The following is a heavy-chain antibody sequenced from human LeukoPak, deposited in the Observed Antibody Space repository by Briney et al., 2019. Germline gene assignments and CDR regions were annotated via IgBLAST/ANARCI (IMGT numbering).Heavy chain of an antibody. CDR2: IRQDGHEN. CDR1: GFTFSQYW. J-gene: IGHJ4*02. V-gene: IGHV3-7*01. CDR3: ARDLRRTNPLDY. Sequence: GGSLRLSCAASGFTFSQYWMSWARQAPGKGLEWVANIRQDGHENYYADSVKGRFTISRDNAENSLFLQMNSLRAEDTAVYYCARDLRRTNPLDYWGQGTLVTVSS.